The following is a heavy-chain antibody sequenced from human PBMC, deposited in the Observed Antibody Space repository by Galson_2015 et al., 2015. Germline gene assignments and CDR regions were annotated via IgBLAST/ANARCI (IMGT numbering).Heavy chain of an antibody. CDR1: GFTVSSHY. J-gene: IGHJ6*03. Sequence: LRLSCATSGFTVSSHYMSWVRQAPGKGLEWVSVIYSDGRTYYADSVKGRFTISRDNSKNTVYLQMNSLRAEDTAVYYCARETPDYYYYYYMDVWGKGTTVTVSS. CDR3: ARETPDYYYYYYMDV. CDR2: IYSDGRT. V-gene: IGHV3-53*01.